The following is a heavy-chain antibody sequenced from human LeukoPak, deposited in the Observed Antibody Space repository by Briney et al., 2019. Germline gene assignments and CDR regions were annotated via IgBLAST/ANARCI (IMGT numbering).Heavy chain of an antibody. D-gene: IGHD3-10*01. Sequence: SETLSLTCAVYGGSFSGYYWSWIRQPPGKGLEWIGEINHSGSTNYNPSLKSRVTISVDTSKNQFSLKLSSVTAADTAVYYCARGWLGSGYFDYWGQGTLVTVSS. CDR1: GGSFSGYY. CDR2: INHSGST. V-gene: IGHV4-34*01. CDR3: ARGWLGSGYFDY. J-gene: IGHJ4*02.